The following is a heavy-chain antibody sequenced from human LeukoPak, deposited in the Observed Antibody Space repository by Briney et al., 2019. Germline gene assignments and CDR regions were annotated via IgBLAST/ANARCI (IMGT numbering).Heavy chain of an antibody. CDR3: ASWIRREGDPDAFDI. V-gene: IGHV1-46*01. J-gene: IGHJ3*02. D-gene: IGHD2-21*02. CDR2: INPSGGST. Sequence: ASVKVSCKASGYTFTSYYMHWVRQAPGQGLEWMGIINPSGGSTSYAQKFQGRVTMTRDMSTGTVYMELSSLRSEDTAVYYCASWIRREGDPDAFDIWGQGTMVTVSS. CDR1: GYTFTSYY.